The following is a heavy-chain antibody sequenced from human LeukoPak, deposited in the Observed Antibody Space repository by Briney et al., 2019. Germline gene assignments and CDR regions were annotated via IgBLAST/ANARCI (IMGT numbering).Heavy chain of an antibody. D-gene: IGHD3-10*01. CDR1: GFTFSNYA. V-gene: IGHV4-38-2*02. J-gene: IGHJ6*02. CDR3: ARDRLVRAITYFYYYYDMDV. CDR2: VHHSGST. Sequence: GSLRLSCAASGFTFSNYAMHWIRQPPGKGLEWIGSVHHSGSTYYNPSLKSRVTMSVDTSKNQFSLKLNSVTAADTAVYYCARDRLVRAITYFYYYYDMDVWGQGTTVTVSS.